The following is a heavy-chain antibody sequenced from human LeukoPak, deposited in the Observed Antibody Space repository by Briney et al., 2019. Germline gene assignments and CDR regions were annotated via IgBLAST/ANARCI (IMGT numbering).Heavy chain of an antibody. D-gene: IGHD3-3*01. J-gene: IGHJ4*02. Sequence: GGSLRLSCAAAGVTVSSNYMSWVRQVPGRGLEWVSMMYSDGTTHYLDSVKGRFTISRDNSKNTLYLQMNSLRAEDTAVYYCARQFRNPILRFLEWFDYWGQGTLVTVSS. CDR1: GVTVSSNY. CDR3: ARQFRNPILRFLEWFDY. CDR2: MYSDGTT. V-gene: IGHV3-66*04.